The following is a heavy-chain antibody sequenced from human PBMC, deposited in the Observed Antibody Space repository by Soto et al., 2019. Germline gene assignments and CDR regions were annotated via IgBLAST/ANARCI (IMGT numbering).Heavy chain of an antibody. D-gene: IGHD1-26*01. CDR3: ARARSYSPVDY. CDR1: GYTFTSYG. J-gene: IGHJ4*02. V-gene: IGHV1-18*01. CDR2: ISAYNGNT. Sequence: ASVKVSCKASGYTFTSYGISWVRQAPGQGLEWMGWISAYNGNTNYAQKLQGRVTMTTDESTSTAYMELSSLRSDDTAVYYCARARSYSPVDYRGQGTLVTVSS.